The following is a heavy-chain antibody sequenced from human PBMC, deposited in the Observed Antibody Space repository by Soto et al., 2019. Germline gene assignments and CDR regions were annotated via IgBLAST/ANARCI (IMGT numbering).Heavy chain of an antibody. D-gene: IGHD3-10*01. CDR3: ARGPRGLVRGVEVSRNFDY. Sequence: ASVKVSCKASGYTFTSYDINWVRQATGQGLEWMGWMNPNSGNTGYAQKFQGRVTMTRNTSISTAYMELSSLRPEDTAVYYCARGPRGLVRGVEVSRNFDYWGQGTLVTVSS. CDR1: GYTFTSYD. J-gene: IGHJ4*02. CDR2: MNPNSGNT. V-gene: IGHV1-8*01.